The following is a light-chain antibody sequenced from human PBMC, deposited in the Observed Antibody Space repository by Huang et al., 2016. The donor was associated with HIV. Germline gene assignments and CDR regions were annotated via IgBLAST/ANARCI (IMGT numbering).Light chain of an antibody. CDR1: QDIYNY. CDR3: LQHKNFHAPT. J-gene: IGKJ1*01. CDR2: GAS. V-gene: IGKV1-17*03. Sequence: DIQLTQSPSAMAASVGDRVTITCRATQDIYNYLAWFQQQPGKAPKRLIYGASSLQTGVQSRFSGSGSGTEFTLTINNLQPEDSATYFCLQHKNFHAPTFGQGTKVEIK.